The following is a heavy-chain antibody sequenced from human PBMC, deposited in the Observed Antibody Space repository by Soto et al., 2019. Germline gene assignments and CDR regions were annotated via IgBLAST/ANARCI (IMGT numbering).Heavy chain of an antibody. D-gene: IGHD3-22*01. CDR1: GGTFSSYT. Sequence: QVQLVQSGAEVKKPGSSVKVSCKASGGTFSSYTISWVRQAPGQGLEWMGGIIPIFGTANYAQKFQGRVTITADESTSTAYRELSSLRSEDTAVYYCARVDDSSGYYWGGYFDYWGQGTLVTVSS. CDR3: ARVDDSSGYYWGGYFDY. J-gene: IGHJ4*02. V-gene: IGHV1-69*01. CDR2: IIPIFGTA.